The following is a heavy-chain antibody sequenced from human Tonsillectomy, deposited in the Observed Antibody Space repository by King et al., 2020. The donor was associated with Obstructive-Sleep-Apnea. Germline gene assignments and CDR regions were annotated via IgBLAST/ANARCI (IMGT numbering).Heavy chain of an antibody. D-gene: IGHD3-10*01. J-gene: IGHJ4*02. Sequence: RVTLKESGPALVKPTQTLTLTCTFSWFSLSTSGMCVSWIRQPPGKALECLARLDWDDDKNYSTSLKTRITISKDTSKNQVVLTMTNMDPVDTATYYCARMVRGVISDYWGQGTLVTVSS. CDR3: ARMVRGVISDY. CDR2: LDWDDDK. CDR1: WFSLSTSGMC. V-gene: IGHV2-70*11.